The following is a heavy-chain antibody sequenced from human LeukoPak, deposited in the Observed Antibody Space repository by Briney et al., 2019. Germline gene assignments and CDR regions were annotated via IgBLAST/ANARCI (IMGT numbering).Heavy chain of an antibody. J-gene: IGHJ3*02. D-gene: IGHD3-10*01. CDR1: GYSFTSYW. CDR3: ARHTYYYGSGTSRTFDI. V-gene: IGHV5-51*01. Sequence: GESLKISCKGSGYSFTSYWIGWVRQMPGKGLEWMGIIYPGDSDTRYSPSFQGQVTISADKSISTAYLQWSSLKASDTAMHYCARHTYYYGSGTSRTFDIWGQGTMVTVSS. CDR2: IYPGDSDT.